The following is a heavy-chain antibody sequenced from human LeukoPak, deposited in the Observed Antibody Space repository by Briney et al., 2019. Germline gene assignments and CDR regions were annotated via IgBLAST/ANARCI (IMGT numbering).Heavy chain of an antibody. J-gene: IGHJ4*02. V-gene: IGHV1-2*02. CDR2: INPNSGGT. Sequence: ASVKVSCKASGYTFTGYYMHWVRQAPGQGLEWMGWINPNSGGTNYAQKFQGRVTMTRDTSISTAYMELSRLRSDDMAVYYCAREGGVGASRSFSNDYWGQGTLVTVSS. CDR1: GYTFTGYY. D-gene: IGHD1-26*01. CDR3: AREGGVGASRSFSNDY.